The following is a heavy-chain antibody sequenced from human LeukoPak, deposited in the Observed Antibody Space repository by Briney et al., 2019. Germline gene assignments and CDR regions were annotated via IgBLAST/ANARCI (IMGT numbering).Heavy chain of an antibody. J-gene: IGHJ4*02. D-gene: IGHD3-10*01. CDR3: AKDPLVRGATYDY. Sequence: GGSLRLSCAASGXTFSNAWMTWVRQAPGKGLEWVSAISTSGRSTYYADSVRGRFTISRDNSKNTLYLQMNSLRAEDTAVYYCAKDPLVRGATYDYWGQGTLVTVSS. CDR1: GXTFSNAW. CDR2: ISTSGRST. V-gene: IGHV3-23*01.